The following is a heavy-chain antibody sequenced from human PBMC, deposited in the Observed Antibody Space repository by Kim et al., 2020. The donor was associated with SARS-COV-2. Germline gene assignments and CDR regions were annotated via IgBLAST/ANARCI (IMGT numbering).Heavy chain of an antibody. CDR2: ISYDGSNK. Sequence: GGSLRLSCAASGFTFSSYAMHWVRQAPGKGLEWVAVISYDGSNKYYADSVKGRFTISRDNSKNTLYLQMNSLRAEDTAVYYCARPYYYDSSGYFMTYFDYWGQGTLVTVSS. CDR1: GFTFSSYA. V-gene: IGHV3-30*04. J-gene: IGHJ4*02. CDR3: ARPYYYDSSGYFMTYFDY. D-gene: IGHD3-22*01.